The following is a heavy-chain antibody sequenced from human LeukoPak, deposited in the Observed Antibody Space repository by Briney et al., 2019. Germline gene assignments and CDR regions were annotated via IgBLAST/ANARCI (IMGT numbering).Heavy chain of an antibody. CDR1: GFTFSSYA. D-gene: IGHD3-3*02. J-gene: IGHJ3*01. V-gene: IGHV3-23*01. CDR2: ISGSGSGDNT. Sequence: GGSLRLSCAASGFTFSSYAMNWVRQAPGKGLEWVSAISGSGSGDNTFYADSVRGRFTISRDNSKNTLYLQMNSLRAEDTAVYYCAKIRPPAYDFWGQGTMVTVSS. CDR3: AKIRPPAYDF.